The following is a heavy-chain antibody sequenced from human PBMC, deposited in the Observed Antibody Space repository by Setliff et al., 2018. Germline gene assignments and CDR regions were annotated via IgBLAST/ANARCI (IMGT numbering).Heavy chain of an antibody. CDR3: RLWFGELLRDY. J-gene: IGHJ4*02. CDR1: TFTFSKYA. Sequence: GGSLRLSCVASTFTFSKYAVTWVRQAPGKGLEWVSLLDNDGSTYYSDSVRGRFTISRGTSKNTLYLQMSSLRTEDTAVYYCRLWFGELLRDYWGQGTLVTVSS. V-gene: IGHV3-23*03. D-gene: IGHD3-10*01. CDR2: LDNDGST.